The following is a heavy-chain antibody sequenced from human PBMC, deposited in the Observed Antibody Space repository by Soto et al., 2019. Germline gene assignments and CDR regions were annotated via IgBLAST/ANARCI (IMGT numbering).Heavy chain of an antibody. D-gene: IGHD4-17*01. J-gene: IGHJ4*02. V-gene: IGHV3-7*01. CDR1: GSTFNNYW. CDR3: ARGVTSGVDYFDC. Sequence: EVQLVESGGGLVQPGGSLRLSCAASGSTFNNYWMSWVRQAPGKGLEWVANIKQDGSEKYYVDSVKGRFTISRDNAKNSLYLQMNSLRAADTAVYYGARGVTSGVDYFDCWGQGTLVIVSS. CDR2: IKQDGSEK.